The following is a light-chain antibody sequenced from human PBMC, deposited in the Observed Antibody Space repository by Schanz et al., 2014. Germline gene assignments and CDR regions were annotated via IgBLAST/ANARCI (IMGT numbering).Light chain of an antibody. Sequence: QSVLTQPASVSGSPGQSITISCTGTSSDVGGYNYVSWYQQHPGEAPKLMIYDVTNRPSGVSNRFSGSKSGNTASLTISGLQAEDEADYYCNSYTSSSTRCVFGTGTKLTVL. CDR2: DVT. J-gene: IGLJ1*01. CDR1: SSDVGGYNY. CDR3: NSYTSSSTRCV. V-gene: IGLV2-14*01.